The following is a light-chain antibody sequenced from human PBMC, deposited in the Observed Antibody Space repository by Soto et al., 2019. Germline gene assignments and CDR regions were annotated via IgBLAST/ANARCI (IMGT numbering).Light chain of an antibody. Sequence: QSVLTQPPSVSAAPGQKVTISCSGSSSNIGNDYVSWFQRFPGAAPKLLIYHSHKRHSGVPDRFSGSTSGTSATLGITGLQTGDEAVYYCGAWDSSLTAGVFGGGTKLTVL. CDR3: GAWDSSLTAGV. CDR1: SSNIGNDY. V-gene: IGLV1-51*01. CDR2: HSH. J-gene: IGLJ3*02.